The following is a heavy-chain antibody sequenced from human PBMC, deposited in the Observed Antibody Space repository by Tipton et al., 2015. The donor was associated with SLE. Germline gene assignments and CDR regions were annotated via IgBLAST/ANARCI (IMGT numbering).Heavy chain of an antibody. J-gene: IGHJ4*03. V-gene: IGHV4-34*01. Sequence: TLSLTCAVFGGSFSGYSWSWIRQPPGKGLEWVGESKPSGNTNYNPALTSRVTISVDTSKNQLSLKLTSVTVADTAVYYCARGAKERITLVRVRPYYFDYWGQGSLVTVSS. CDR1: GGSFSGYS. CDR2: SKPSGNT. D-gene: IGHD3-10*01. CDR3: ARGAKERITLVRVRPYYFDY.